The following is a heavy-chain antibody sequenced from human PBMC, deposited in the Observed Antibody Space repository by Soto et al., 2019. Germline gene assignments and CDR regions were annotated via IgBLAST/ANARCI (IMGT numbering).Heavy chain of an antibody. Sequence: PGGSLRLSCVASAFSSHHHAIHWVRQGPGKGLEWVSGIHWNNGATGYADSVKGRFTIFKDNVKKSVYLQMNSLRTDDTAFYYCTEDILPGGADVWGQGTTVTVSS. D-gene: IGHD3-16*01. CDR1: AFSSHHHA. V-gene: IGHV3-9*02. CDR3: TEDILPGGADV. J-gene: IGHJ6*02. CDR2: IHWNNGAT.